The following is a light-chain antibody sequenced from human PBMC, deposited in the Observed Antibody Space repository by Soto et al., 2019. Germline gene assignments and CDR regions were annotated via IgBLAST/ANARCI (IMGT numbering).Light chain of an antibody. J-gene: IGKJ2*01. CDR1: QSVSSN. CDR2: GAS. CDR3: QQHNYWPS. V-gene: IGKV3-15*01. Sequence: EIVMTQSPATLSVSPGERATLSCRASQSVSSNLAWYQQKPGQAPRLLLYGASTRATGIPGRFSGSGSGTDITLTISSLQSEDFAVYYCQQHNYWPSFGQGTKLEIK.